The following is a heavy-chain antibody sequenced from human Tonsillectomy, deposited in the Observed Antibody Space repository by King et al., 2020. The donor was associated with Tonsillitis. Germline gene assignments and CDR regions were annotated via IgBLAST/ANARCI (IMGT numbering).Heavy chain of an antibody. J-gene: IGHJ6*02. Sequence: VQLVQSGAEVKKPGSSVKVSCKASADTFSNYAISWVRQAPGQGLEWMGVIIPMFDTTNYAQKLQGRVTITADESRRTAYLELSSLRSEDTGVYYCARVGEGGPSSYYGMDVWGQGTTVTVSS. D-gene: IGHD3-16*01. CDR3: ARVGEGGPSSYYGMDV. CDR1: ADTFSNYA. CDR2: IIPMFDTT. V-gene: IGHV1-69*01.